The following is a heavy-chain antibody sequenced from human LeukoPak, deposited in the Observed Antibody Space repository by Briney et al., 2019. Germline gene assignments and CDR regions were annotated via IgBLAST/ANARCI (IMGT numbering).Heavy chain of an antibody. J-gene: IGHJ4*02. CDR2: INGDGSST. Sequence: GGSLRLSCEASGFTFRSYWMHWVRQAPGKGLVWVSRINGDGSSTSYADSVKGRFTISRDNAKNTLYLQMNSLRAEDSAVYYCASAYYHYYFDYWGQGTLVTVSS. D-gene: IGHD3-16*01. CDR1: GFTFRSYW. V-gene: IGHV3-74*01. CDR3: ASAYYHYYFDY.